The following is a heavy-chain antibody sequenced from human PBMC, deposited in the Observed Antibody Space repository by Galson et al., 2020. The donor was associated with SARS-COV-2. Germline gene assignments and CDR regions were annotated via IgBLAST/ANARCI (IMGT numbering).Heavy chain of an antibody. Sequence: KISCTTSGGTFRSSVISWVRQAPGQGPQWMGGIITILGEAKYAQRFQGRVTITADKSSSTAYMELSSLLSEDTAMYYCARHIGTYYSFFDSWGQGAQVTVSS. CDR1: GGTFRSSV. J-gene: IGHJ4*02. CDR2: IITILGEA. CDR3: ARHIGTYYSFFDS. V-gene: IGHV1-69*10. D-gene: IGHD1-26*01.